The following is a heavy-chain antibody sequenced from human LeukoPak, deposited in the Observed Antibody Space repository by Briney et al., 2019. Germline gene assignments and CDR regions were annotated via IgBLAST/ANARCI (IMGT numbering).Heavy chain of an antibody. CDR1: GGSISTYY. CDR2: IFHTGTT. Sequence: SETLSLTCTVSGGSISTYYWSWIRQPPGKGLECLGFIFHTGTTNYNPSLKSRVTISVDTSKNQFSLKLGSVTAADTAIYYCARTYCSTNACPFDRWGQGTLVTVSS. CDR3: ARTYCSTNACPFDR. D-gene: IGHD2-2*01. V-gene: IGHV4-59*08. J-gene: IGHJ4*02.